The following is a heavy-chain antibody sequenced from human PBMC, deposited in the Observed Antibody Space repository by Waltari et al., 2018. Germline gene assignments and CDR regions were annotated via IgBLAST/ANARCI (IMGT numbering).Heavy chain of an antibody. V-gene: IGHV3-74*01. J-gene: IGHJ6*02. CDR2: ISDDETSI. CDR1: GFGFSNYW. Sequence: EEQLLESGGGLVQPGDSLRLSCAGSGFGFSNYWLNWVRQPPGQGLVWVARISDDETSISYADSVKGRFTISRDNAKNTVYLQMKRLRVEDTAVYYCARLAPRTYRSPVPGRHYYYGMDVWGQGTTVTVSS. CDR3: ARLAPRTYRSPVPGRHYYYGMDV. D-gene: IGHD3-10*01.